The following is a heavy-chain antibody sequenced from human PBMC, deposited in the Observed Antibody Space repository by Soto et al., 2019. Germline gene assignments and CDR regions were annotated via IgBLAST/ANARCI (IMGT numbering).Heavy chain of an antibody. D-gene: IGHD3-9*01. CDR1: GYTFTSYY. Sequence: ASVKVSCKASGYTFTSYYMHWVRQAPGQGLEWMGIINPSGGSTSYAQKFQGRVTMTRDTSTSTVYMELSSLRSEDTAVYYCARDRLDSRYFDWLSRFGDAFDIWGQGTMVTVSS. CDR3: ARDRLDSRYFDWLSRFGDAFDI. CDR2: INPSGGST. V-gene: IGHV1-46*01. J-gene: IGHJ3*02.